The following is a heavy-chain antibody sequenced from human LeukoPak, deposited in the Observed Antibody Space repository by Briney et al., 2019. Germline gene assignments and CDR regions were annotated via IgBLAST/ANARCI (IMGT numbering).Heavy chain of an antibody. Sequence: GSLRLSCAASGITFRSYALNWVRQAPGKGLGWVSSISSSSSYIYYADSVKGRFTISRDNAKNSLYLQMNSLRAEDTAVYYCARDQGLEYYDFWSGPIDYWGQGTLVTVSS. CDR3: ARDQGLEYYDFWSGPIDY. CDR1: GITFRSYA. J-gene: IGHJ4*02. D-gene: IGHD3-3*01. CDR2: ISSSSSYI. V-gene: IGHV3-21*01.